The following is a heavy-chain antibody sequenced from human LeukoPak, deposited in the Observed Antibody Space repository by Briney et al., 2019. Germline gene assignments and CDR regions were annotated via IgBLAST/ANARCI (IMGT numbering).Heavy chain of an antibody. D-gene: IGHD5-12*01. CDR2: IYYSGST. V-gene: IGHV4-59*01. CDR1: GGSISSYY. CDR3: ARDRAEGGGYWFDP. Sequence: PSETLSLTCTVSGGSISSYYWSWIRQPPGKGLEYIGYIYYSGSTNYNPSLKSRVTISVDTSKNQFSPKLTSVTAADTAVYYCARDRAEGGGYWFDPWGQGTLVTVSS. J-gene: IGHJ5*02.